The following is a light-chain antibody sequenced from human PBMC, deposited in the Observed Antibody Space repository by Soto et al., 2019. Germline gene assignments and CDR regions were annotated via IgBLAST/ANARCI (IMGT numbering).Light chain of an antibody. CDR3: QQYNSYSRT. J-gene: IGKJ2*01. CDR1: QSISKW. CDR2: DAS. Sequence: DILMTQSPSILSASVGDTVTITCRASQSISKWVAWYQQRAGKAPNALIFDASNSEKGVPSRFSGSGSGTEFTLIISGLQPEDFATYYCQQYNSYSRTFGQGTKLEIK. V-gene: IGKV1-5*01.